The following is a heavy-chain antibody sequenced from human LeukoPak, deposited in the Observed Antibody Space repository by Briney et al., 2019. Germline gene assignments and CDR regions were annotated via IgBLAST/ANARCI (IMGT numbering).Heavy chain of an antibody. V-gene: IGHV4-30-4*01. Sequence: SQTLSLTCTVSGGSISRGDYYWSWIRQPPGKGLEWIGYIYYSGSTDYNPSLKSRVTISVDTSKNQFSLKLSSVTAADTAVYYCARDLDQGLSFDYWGQGTLVTASS. CDR1: GGSISRGDYY. CDR3: ARDLDQGLSFDY. CDR2: IYYSGST. D-gene: IGHD3-3*01. J-gene: IGHJ4*02.